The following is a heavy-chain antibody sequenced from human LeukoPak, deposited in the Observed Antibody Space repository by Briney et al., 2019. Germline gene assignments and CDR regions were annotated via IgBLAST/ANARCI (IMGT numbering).Heavy chain of an antibody. CDR2: INPSGGST. Sequence: ASVKVSCKASGYTFTGYYMHWVRQAPGQGLEWMGIINPSGGSTSYAQKFQGRVSMTRDTSTSTVYMELTSLRSEDTAVYYCARAGEWLVHFDYWGQGTLVTVSS. D-gene: IGHD6-19*01. CDR1: GYTFTGYY. CDR3: ARAGEWLVHFDY. J-gene: IGHJ4*02. V-gene: IGHV1-46*01.